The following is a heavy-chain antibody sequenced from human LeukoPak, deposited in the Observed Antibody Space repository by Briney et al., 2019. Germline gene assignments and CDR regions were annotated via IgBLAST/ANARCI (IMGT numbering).Heavy chain of an antibody. CDR1: GYTFTSYG. V-gene: IGHV1-18*01. Sequence: GASVKVSCKASGYTFTSYGISWVRQAPGQGLEWMGWISAYNGNTNYAQKLQGRVTMTTDTSTSTAYMELRSLRSDDTAVYYCARGVPYYYDSSGYYFDYWGQGTLVTVSS. CDR2: ISAYNGNT. J-gene: IGHJ4*02. CDR3: ARGVPYYYDSSGYYFDY. D-gene: IGHD3-22*01.